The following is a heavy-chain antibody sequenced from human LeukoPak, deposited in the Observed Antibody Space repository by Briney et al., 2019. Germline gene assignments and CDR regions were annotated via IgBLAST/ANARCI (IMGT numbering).Heavy chain of an antibody. V-gene: IGHV3-23*01. CDR3: ARGRYFYGSGSYNDAFDI. CDR1: GFTFSSYA. J-gene: IGHJ3*02. CDR2: ISGSGGST. D-gene: IGHD3-10*01. Sequence: PAGGSLRLSCAASGFTFSSYAMSWVRQAPGKGLEWVSAISGSGGSTYYADSVKGRFTISRDNAKNTLYLQMNSLRAEDTAVYYCARGRYFYGSGSYNDAFDIWGQGTMVTVSS.